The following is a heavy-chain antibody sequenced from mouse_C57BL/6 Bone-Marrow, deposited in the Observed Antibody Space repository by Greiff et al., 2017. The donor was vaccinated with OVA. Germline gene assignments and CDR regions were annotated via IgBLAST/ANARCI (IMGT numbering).Heavy chain of an antibody. V-gene: IGHV6-3*01. J-gene: IGHJ2*01. CDR2: IRLKSDNYAT. D-gene: IGHD2-1*01. CDR3: SRIYYGNYDYFDY. CDR1: GFTFSNYW. Sequence: EVKLMESGGGLVQPGGSMKLSCVASGFTFSNYWMNWVRQSPEKGLEWVAQIRLKSDNYATHYAESVKGRFTISRDDSKSSVYLQMNNLRAEDTGIYYCSRIYYGNYDYFDYWGQGTTLTVSS.